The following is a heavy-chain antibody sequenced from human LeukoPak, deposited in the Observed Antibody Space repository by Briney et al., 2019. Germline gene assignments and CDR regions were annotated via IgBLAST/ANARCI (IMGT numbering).Heavy chain of an antibody. CDR2: ISSSSSYI. Sequence: PGGSLRLSCAASGFTFSSYSMNWVRQAPGKGLEWVSSISSSSSYIYYADSVKGRFTISRDNAKNSLYLQMNSLRAEDTAVYYCARVRIAAPNWSDPWGQGTLVTVSS. CDR1: GFTFSSYS. D-gene: IGHD6-6*01. CDR3: ARVRIAAPNWSDP. J-gene: IGHJ5*02. V-gene: IGHV3-21*01.